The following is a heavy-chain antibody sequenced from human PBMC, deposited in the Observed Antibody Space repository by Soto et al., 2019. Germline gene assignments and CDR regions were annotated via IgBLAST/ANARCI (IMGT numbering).Heavy chain of an antibody. CDR2: ISSSSTI. D-gene: IGHD1-26*01. V-gene: IGHV3-48*02. CDR1: GFTFTIYS. CDR3: ARTPSGNYPDLDF. Sequence: EVQLVESGGGLVQPEGSLRLSCAASGFTFTIYSMNWVRQAPGKGLEWLSYISSSSTIYYADSVKGRFTISRDNAENLLYLQMNSLRDEDTAVYFCARTPSGNYPDLDFWGQGTLVTVSS. J-gene: IGHJ4*02.